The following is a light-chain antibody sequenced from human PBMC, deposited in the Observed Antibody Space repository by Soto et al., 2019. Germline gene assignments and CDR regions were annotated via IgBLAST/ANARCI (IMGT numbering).Light chain of an antibody. CDR1: QSIGNNY. CDR3: QQSYSTPPT. V-gene: IGKV3-20*01. Sequence: EIVLKQSPDTLSLSPGERATLSCRASQSIGNNYLAWYQQKPGQTPRLLIHSASTRATGIPDRFSGSGSGTDFTLTISSLQPEDFATYYCQQSYSTPPTFGQGGLLENK. CDR2: SAS. J-gene: IGKJ5*01.